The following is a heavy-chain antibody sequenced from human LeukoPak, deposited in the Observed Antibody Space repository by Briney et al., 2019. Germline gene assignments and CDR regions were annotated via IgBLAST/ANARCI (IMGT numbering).Heavy chain of an antibody. CDR2: IWYDGSHK. Sequence: PGRSLRLSCAASGFTFSSYAMHWARQAPGKGLEWVTVIWYDGSHKYYADSVKGRFTISRDNSKSTLYLQMNSLRAEDTAVYYCARERVVKVVGATGPTDYWGQGTLVTVSS. V-gene: IGHV3-30*04. CDR3: ARERVVKVVGATGPTDY. CDR1: GFTFSSYA. D-gene: IGHD1-26*01. J-gene: IGHJ4*02.